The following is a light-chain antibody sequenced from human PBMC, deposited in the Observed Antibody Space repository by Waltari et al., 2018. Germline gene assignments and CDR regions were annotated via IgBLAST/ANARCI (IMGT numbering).Light chain of an antibody. CDR1: SSNIGAGYE. CDR3: QSYDSSLSDSI. V-gene: IGLV1-40*01. J-gene: IGLJ2*01. Sequence: QSVLTQPPSVSGAPGQRVTISCTGSSSNIGAGYEVHWYQQLPGTAPKLLIFRNSKRPAGVPDRISGSKSGTSGSLAITGRQAEDEADYYCQSYDSSLSDSIFGGGTKLTVL. CDR2: RNS.